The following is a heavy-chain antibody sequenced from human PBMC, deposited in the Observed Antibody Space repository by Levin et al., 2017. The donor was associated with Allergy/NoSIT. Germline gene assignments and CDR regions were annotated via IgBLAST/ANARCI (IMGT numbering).Heavy chain of an antibody. CDR1: GYTFIAYY. Sequence: GASVKVSCEASGYTFIAYYMHWVRQAPGQGLEWMGRINPNSGGTDYAQKFQGRVTMTRDPSISTAYMQLSSLRSDDTAVYYCARGDSERGFPYYYGMDVWGQGTTVTVSS. CDR2: INPNSGGT. J-gene: IGHJ6*02. D-gene: IGHD3-10*01. V-gene: IGHV1-2*06. CDR3: ARGDSERGFPYYYGMDV.